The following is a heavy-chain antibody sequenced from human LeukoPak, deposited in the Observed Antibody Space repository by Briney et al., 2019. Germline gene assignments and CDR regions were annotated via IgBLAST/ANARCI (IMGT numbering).Heavy chain of an antibody. Sequence: PGGSLRLSCAASGFNLDGYAMHWVRQAPGKGLEWVSGITWNSGYIVYADSVKGRFTISRDNAKNSLYLQMHSLRAEDTAFYYCAKDGSPTTETPNYFYMDVWGKGTTVIVSS. D-gene: IGHD4-17*01. CDR2: ITWNSGYI. J-gene: IGHJ6*03. CDR3: AKDGSPTTETPNYFYMDV. CDR1: GFNLDGYA. V-gene: IGHV3-9*01.